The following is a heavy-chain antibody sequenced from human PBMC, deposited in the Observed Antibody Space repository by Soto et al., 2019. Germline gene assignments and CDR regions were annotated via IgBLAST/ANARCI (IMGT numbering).Heavy chain of an antibody. CDR2: VYFTGTT. CDR3: PRYCNNSDCRHLYYFDY. Sequence: SVTLSLTXSVSGGSVSDGMYYWSWTRQRPGKGLELYGNVYFTGTTLYNPSLTSCVTMSVDTYKDQFFLKLTSVTTADTAVYYCPRYCNNSDCRHLYYFDYWGLGTLVTVSS. D-gene: IGHD2-8*01. CDR1: GGSVSDGMYY. J-gene: IGHJ4*01. V-gene: IGHV4-61*01.